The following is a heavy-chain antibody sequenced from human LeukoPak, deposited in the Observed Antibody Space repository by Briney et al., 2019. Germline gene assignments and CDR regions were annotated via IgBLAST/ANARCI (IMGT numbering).Heavy chain of an antibody. V-gene: IGHV1-69*06. J-gene: IGHJ4*02. CDR3: ARSHSVIYYYDSSGYSDY. CDR1: GGTFSSYA. Sequence: ASVKVSCKASGGTFSSYAISWVRQAPGQGLEWMGGIIPIFGTANYAQKFQGRVTITADKSTSTAYMELSSLRSEDTAVYYCARSHSVIYYYDSSGYSDYWGQGTLVTVSS. CDR2: IIPIFGTA. D-gene: IGHD3-22*01.